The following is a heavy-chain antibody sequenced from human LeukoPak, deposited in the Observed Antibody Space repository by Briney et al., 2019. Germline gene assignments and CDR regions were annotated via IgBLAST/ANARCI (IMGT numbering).Heavy chain of an antibody. CDR3: ARMGGIAAAGDY. CDR1: GGSFSGYY. V-gene: IGHV4-34*01. CDR2: INHSGST. J-gene: IGHJ4*02. D-gene: IGHD6-13*01. Sequence: SETLSLTCAVYGGSFSGYYWSWIRQPPGKGLEWFGEINHSGSTNYNPSLRSRVTISVDTSKNQFSLKLSSVTAADTAVYYCARMGGIAAAGDYWGQGTLVTVSS.